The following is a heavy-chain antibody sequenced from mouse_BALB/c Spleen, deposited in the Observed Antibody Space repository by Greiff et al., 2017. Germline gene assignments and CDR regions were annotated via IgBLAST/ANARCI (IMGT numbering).Heavy chain of an antibody. D-gene: IGHD1-2*01. CDR3: ASEGYGYIAY. V-gene: IGHV1-80*01. Sequence: QVQLKASGAELVWPGSSVTISCTASGYAFSSYCMYWVKQRPGQGLEWIGQIYPGDGDTNYNGKFTGKATLTADKSSSTAYMQLSSLTSEDSAVYLGASEGYGYIAYWGQGTLGTVAA. CDR2: IYPGDGDT. J-gene: IGHJ3*01. CDR1: GYAFSSYC.